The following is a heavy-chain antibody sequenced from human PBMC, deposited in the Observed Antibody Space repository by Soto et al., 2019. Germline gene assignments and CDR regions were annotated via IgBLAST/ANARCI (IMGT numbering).Heavy chain of an antibody. J-gene: IGHJ4*01. CDR1: GGSMRNVY. Sequence: SETLSLTCTVSGGSMRNVYWSWFRQPPGKRLEWIGFIFHSGNAKYNPSLKSRVTISIDTSKRQFSLSLDSVTAADTAVYFCARAHAPTLPFDYWGLGTLVTVSS. D-gene: IGHD2-15*01. V-gene: IGHV4-59*01. CDR2: IFHSGNA. CDR3: ARAHAPTLPFDY.